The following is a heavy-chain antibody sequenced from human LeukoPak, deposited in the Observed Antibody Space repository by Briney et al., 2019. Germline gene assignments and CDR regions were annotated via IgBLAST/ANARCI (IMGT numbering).Heavy chain of an antibody. D-gene: IGHD2-15*01. J-gene: IGHJ6*03. CDR2: ISTSSSYI. V-gene: IGHV3-21*01. CDR1: GFTFSRYN. Sequence: GGSLRLSCAASGFTFSRYNMNWVRQAPGKGLEWVSSISTSSSYIYYADSVKGRVTISRDNAKNSLYLQMNSLRAEDTAVYYCARRVYCSGGSCYSDYYYYMDVWGKGTTVTVSS. CDR3: ARRVYCSGGSCYSDYYYYMDV.